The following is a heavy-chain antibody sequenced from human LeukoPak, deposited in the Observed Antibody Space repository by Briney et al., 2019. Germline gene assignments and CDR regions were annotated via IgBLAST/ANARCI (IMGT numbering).Heavy chain of an antibody. CDR2: INHSGST. D-gene: IGHD6-19*01. CDR1: GGSFSGYY. Sequence: SETLSLTCAVYGGSFSGYYWSWIRQPPGKGLEWIGEINHSGSTNYNPSLKSRVTISVDTSKNQFSLKLSSVTAADTAVYYCARSQYSSGWDFHYWGQGTLVTVSS. V-gene: IGHV4-34*01. CDR3: ARSQYSSGWDFHY. J-gene: IGHJ4*02.